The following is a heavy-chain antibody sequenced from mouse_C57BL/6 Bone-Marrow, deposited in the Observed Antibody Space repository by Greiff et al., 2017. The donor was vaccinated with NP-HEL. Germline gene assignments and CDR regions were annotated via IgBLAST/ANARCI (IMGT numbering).Heavy chain of an antibody. CDR1: GYAFSSSW. D-gene: IGHD1-1*01. J-gene: IGHJ1*03. CDR3: ARGGILLRGYFDV. CDR2: IYPGDGDT. V-gene: IGHV1-82*01. Sequence: LQASGPELVKPGASVKISCKASGYAFSSSWMNWVKQRPGKGLEWIGRIYPGDGDTNYNGKFKGKATLTADKSSSTAYMQLSSLTSEDSAVYFCARGGILLRGYFDVWGTGTTVTVSS.